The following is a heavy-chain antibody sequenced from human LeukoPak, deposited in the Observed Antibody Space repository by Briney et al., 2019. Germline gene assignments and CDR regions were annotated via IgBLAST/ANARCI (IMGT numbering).Heavy chain of an antibody. D-gene: IGHD6-13*01. Sequence: GGSLKLSCAVSGFTFTNYWMNWVRQAPGKGLEWVASIKQNGGEKSYVDSVKGRFTISRDNAKNSLYLQMSSLRAEDTAVYYCARGGTAAGLYFDLWGQGTLVTVSS. J-gene: IGHJ4*01. CDR3: ARGGTAAGLYFDL. CDR2: IKQNGGEK. V-gene: IGHV3-7*01. CDR1: GFTFTNYW.